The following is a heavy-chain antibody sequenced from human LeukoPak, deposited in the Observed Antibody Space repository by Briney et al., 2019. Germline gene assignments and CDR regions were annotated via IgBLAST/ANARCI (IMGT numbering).Heavy chain of an antibody. Sequence: KPSETLSLTCPVSGGSISSSSYYWGWIRQPPGKGLEWIWSIYYSGSTYYNPSLKSRVTISVDTSKNQFSLKLSSVTAADTAVYYCASPRITMVRGVSGAFDIWGQGTMVTVSS. CDR1: GGSISSSSYY. J-gene: IGHJ3*02. D-gene: IGHD3-10*01. CDR3: ASPRITMVRGVSGAFDI. CDR2: IYYSGST. V-gene: IGHV4-39*01.